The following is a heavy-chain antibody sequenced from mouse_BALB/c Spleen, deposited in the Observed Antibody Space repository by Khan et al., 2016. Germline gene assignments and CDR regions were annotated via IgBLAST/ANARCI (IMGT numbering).Heavy chain of an antibody. J-gene: IGHJ4*01. Sequence: EVQLVESGGGLVQPKGSLKLSCAASGFTFNTYAMHWVRQAPGKGLEWVARIKSKTNNYATYYADSVKDRFTISRDDSQGMLYLQMNNLKTEDTAMYYCVGYDYDYWGQGTSVTVSS. CDR2: IKSKTNNYAT. CDR1: GFTFNTYA. CDR3: VGYDYDY. V-gene: IGHV10-1*02. D-gene: IGHD2-4*01.